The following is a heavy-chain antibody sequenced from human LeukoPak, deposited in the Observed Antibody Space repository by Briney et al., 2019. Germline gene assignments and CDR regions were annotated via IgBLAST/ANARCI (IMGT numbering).Heavy chain of an antibody. CDR2: ISAYNGNR. D-gene: IGHD3-9*01. Sequence: ASVKVSCKASGYTFTSYGINWVRQAPGQGLEWMGWISAYNGNRNYAQKLQGRVTMTTDTSTSTAYMELRSLRSDDTAVYYCARGTRNYEILIGYSGYYFDNWGQGTLVTVSS. V-gene: IGHV1-18*01. J-gene: IGHJ4*02. CDR1: GYTFTSYG. CDR3: ARGTRNYEILIGYSGYYFDN.